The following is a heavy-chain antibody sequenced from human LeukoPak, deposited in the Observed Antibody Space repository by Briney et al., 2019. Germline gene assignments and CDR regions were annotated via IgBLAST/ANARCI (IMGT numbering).Heavy chain of an antibody. CDR3: ARRASNSGSYFLDY. D-gene: IGHD1-26*01. Sequence: SETLSLTCAVYGGSFTDYYWSWIRQPPGKGLEWIGYIYYSGSTNYNPSLKSRVTISVDTSKNQFSLKLSSVTAADTAVYYCARRASNSGSYFLDYWGQGTLVTVSS. J-gene: IGHJ4*02. CDR2: IYYSGST. V-gene: IGHV4-59*08. CDR1: GGSFTDYY.